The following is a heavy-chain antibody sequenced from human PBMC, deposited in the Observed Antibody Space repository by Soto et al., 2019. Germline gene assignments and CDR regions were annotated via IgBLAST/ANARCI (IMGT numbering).Heavy chain of an antibody. J-gene: IGHJ4*02. CDR2: ISAYNGNT. Sequence: ASVKVSCKASGYTFTSYAMHWVRQAPGQRLEWMGWISAYNGNTNYAQKLQGRVTMTTDTSTSTAYMELRSLRSDDTAVYYCARSGGYLYDFDYWGQGTLVTVLL. D-gene: IGHD5-12*01. CDR3: ARSGGYLYDFDY. CDR1: GYTFTSYA. V-gene: IGHV1-18*01.